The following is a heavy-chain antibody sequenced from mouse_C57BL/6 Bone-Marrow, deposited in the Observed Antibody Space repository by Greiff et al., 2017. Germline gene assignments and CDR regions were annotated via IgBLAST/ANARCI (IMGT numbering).Heavy chain of an antibody. J-gene: IGHJ2*01. Sequence: EVKLMESGGGLVQPGGSLKLSCAASGFNFSDYYMYWVRQTPEKRLEWVAYISNGGGSTYYPDTVKGRVTISRDNAKNTLYLQMSRLKSEDTAMYYCARYDGYYYFDYWGQGTTLTVSS. CDR3: ARYDGYYYFDY. CDR1: GFNFSDYY. D-gene: IGHD2-3*01. V-gene: IGHV5-12*01. CDR2: ISNGGGST.